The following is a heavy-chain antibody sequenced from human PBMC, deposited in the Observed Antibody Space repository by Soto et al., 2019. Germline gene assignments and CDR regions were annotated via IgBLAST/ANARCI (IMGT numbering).Heavy chain of an antibody. CDR3: ARVLRCSGGTCYPTGGWFDP. J-gene: IGHJ5*02. V-gene: IGHV4-30-2*01. D-gene: IGHD2-15*01. Sequence: SETLSLTCAVSGDSISRGGYSWSWIRQPPGKGLELIGYIYHSGSTYYNPSVKGRVTISVDRSKNQLFLNLSSVTAADTAVYYCARVLRCSGGTCYPTGGWFDPWGQGSLVTVSS. CDR2: IYHSGST. CDR1: GDSISRGGYS.